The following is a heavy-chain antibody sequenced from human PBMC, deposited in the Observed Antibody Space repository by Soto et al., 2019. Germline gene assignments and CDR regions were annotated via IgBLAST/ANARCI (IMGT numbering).Heavy chain of an antibody. J-gene: IGHJ6*02. CDR3: AKGPWYHPYYYYGMDV. D-gene: IGHD6-13*01. V-gene: IGHV3-23*01. CDR2: ISGSGGST. CDR1: GFTFSSYA. Sequence: PGGSLRLSCAASGFTFSSYAMSWVRQAPGKGLEWVSAISGSGGSTYYADSVKGRFTISRDNSKNTLYLQMNSLRAEDTAVYYCAKGPWYHPYYYYGMDVWGQGTTVTVSS.